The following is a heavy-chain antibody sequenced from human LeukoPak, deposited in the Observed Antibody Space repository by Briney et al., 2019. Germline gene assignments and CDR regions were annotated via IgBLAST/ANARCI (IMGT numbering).Heavy chain of an antibody. Sequence: SETLSLTCSVSGGSISSSTYYGGWIRQPPGKGLECIGSIYYSGDTYYNPSLKSRVTISIDTSKNQFSLKLRSVTAADTAVYYCARLDTSIAVAGYWGQGTLVTVSS. V-gene: IGHV4-39*01. J-gene: IGHJ4*02. CDR3: ARLDTSIAVAGY. CDR2: IYYSGDT. CDR1: GGSISSSTYY. D-gene: IGHD6-19*01.